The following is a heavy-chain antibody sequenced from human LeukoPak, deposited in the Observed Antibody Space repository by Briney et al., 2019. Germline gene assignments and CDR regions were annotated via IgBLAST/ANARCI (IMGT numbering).Heavy chain of an antibody. J-gene: IGHJ5*02. CDR3: ARDPRYYDFLTGYYPNWFDP. CDR1: GGSISSYY. CDR2: IYYSGST. Sequence: SETLSLTCTVSGGSISSYYWSWIRQPPGKGLEWIGYIYYSGSTNYNPSLKSRVTISVDTSKNQFSLKLSSVTAADTAVYYCARDPRYYDFLTGYYPNWFDPWGQGTLVTVSS. D-gene: IGHD3-9*01. V-gene: IGHV4-59*01.